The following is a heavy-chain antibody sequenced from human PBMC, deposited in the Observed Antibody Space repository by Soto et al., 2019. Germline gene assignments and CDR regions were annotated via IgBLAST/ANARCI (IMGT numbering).Heavy chain of an antibody. CDR3: ARARGILTPYGMDV. Sequence: ASVKVSCKASGYTFTGYYMHWVRQAPGQGLEWMGWINPNSGGTNYAQKFQGWVTMTRDTSISTAYMELSRLRSDDTVVYYCARARGILTPYGMDVWGQGTTVTVS. V-gene: IGHV1-2*04. CDR1: GYTFTGYY. J-gene: IGHJ6*02. CDR2: INPNSGGT. D-gene: IGHD3-9*01.